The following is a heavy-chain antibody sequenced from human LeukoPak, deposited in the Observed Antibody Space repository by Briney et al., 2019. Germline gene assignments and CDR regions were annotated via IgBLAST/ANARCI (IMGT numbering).Heavy chain of an antibody. CDR3: ARAYYDILPGYFFDY. D-gene: IGHD3-9*01. V-gene: IGHV4-38-2*01. J-gene: IGHJ4*02. CDR1: GYSISSGYY. Sequence: SETLSLTCAVSGYSISSGYYWGWIRQPPGKGLEWIGSIYHSGSTYYNPSLKSRVTISVDTSKNQFSLKLSSVTAADTAVYYCARAYYDILPGYFFDYWGQGTLVTVSS. CDR2: IYHSGST.